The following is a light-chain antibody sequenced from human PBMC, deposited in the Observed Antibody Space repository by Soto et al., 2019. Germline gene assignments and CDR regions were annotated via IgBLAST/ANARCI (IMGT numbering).Light chain of an antibody. CDR1: QSLVHSDGNNY. CDR3: MQATQPYT. Sequence: DIVITQTPLSSPVTLGQPASISCRSSQSLVHSDGNNYLSWLQQRPVQPPSLLIYTISNRFSGVPDRFSGSGAGTDFTLKSSRVEAEDVGVYYCMQATQPYTFGQGTKLEIK. J-gene: IGKJ2*01. V-gene: IGKV2-24*01. CDR2: TIS.